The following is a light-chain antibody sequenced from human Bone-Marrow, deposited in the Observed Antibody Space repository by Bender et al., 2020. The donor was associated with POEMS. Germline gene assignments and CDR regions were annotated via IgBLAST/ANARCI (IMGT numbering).Light chain of an antibody. CDR2: KDS. CDR1: TLEKQY. V-gene: IGLV3-25*03. Sequence: SHELTQPPSVSVSPGQTVRITCSGDTLEKQYGYWYQQKAGQAPMLVIYKDSERPSRIPERFSGSSSGTTVTLTISGVQTEDEADYYCQSADNTMTSVLFGGGTRFTVL. J-gene: IGLJ2*01. CDR3: QSADNTMTSVL.